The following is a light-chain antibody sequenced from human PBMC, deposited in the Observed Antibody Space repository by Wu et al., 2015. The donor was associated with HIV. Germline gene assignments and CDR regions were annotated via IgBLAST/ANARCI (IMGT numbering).Light chain of an antibody. CDR2: KAS. CDR3: QEYNTYHT. V-gene: IGKV1-5*03. J-gene: IGKJ2*01. CDR1: QSISSW. Sequence: DIQMTQSPSTLSASVGDRVTITCRASQSISSWLAWYQQKPGKAPQLLIYKASILESGVPSRFSGSGSGTEFTLTISSLQPDDFATYYCQEYNTYHTFGQGTRLEI.